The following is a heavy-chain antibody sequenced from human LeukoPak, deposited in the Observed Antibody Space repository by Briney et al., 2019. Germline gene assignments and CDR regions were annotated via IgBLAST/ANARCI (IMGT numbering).Heavy chain of an antibody. CDR1: GFTVSSNY. J-gene: IGHJ4*02. CDR3: ARDYGAPVSFDY. V-gene: IGHV3-66*01. Sequence: PGGSLRLSCAASGFTVSSNYMSWVRQAPGKGLEWVSVISSGGNTYYADSVKGRFTISRDNSKNTLYLQMNSLRAEDTAVYYCARDYGAPVSFDYWGQGTLVTVSS. CDR2: ISSGGNT. D-gene: IGHD4/OR15-4a*01.